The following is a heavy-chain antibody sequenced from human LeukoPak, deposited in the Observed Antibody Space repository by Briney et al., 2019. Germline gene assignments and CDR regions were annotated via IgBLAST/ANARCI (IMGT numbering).Heavy chain of an antibody. Sequence: GGSLGLSCAASGFTFSSNAIHWVRQAPGKGLEWVAEISYDGGNTYYADSVKGRFTISRDNSKNTLYLQMNSLRAEDTAVYYCAKEGTAIHFDYWGQGTLVTVSS. CDR2: ISYDGGNT. D-gene: IGHD2-21*02. CDR3: AKEGTAIHFDY. V-gene: IGHV3-30-3*01. J-gene: IGHJ4*02. CDR1: GFTFSSNA.